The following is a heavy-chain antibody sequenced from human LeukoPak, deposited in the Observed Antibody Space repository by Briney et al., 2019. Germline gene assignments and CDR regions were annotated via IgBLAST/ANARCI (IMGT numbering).Heavy chain of an antibody. CDR1: GFTFSSYG. J-gene: IGHJ6*03. CDR3: AKDKNDYGDYYYMDV. Sequence: PGGSLRLSCAASGFTFSSYGIHWVRQAPGKGLEWVAFIRYDGSDKYCADSVKGRFTISRDNSKNTLSLQMNSLRAEDTAVYYCAKDKNDYGDYYYMDVWGKGTTVTVSS. D-gene: IGHD4-17*01. CDR2: IRYDGSDK. V-gene: IGHV3-30*02.